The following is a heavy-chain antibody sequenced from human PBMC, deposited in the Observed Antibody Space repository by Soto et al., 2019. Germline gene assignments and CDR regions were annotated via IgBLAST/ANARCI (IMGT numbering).Heavy chain of an antibody. D-gene: IGHD3-22*01. CDR2: IDPSDSQT. J-gene: IGHJ4*02. Sequence: GESLKISCKGSGYSFAGYWITWVRQKPGKVLEWMGRIDPSDSQTYYSPSFRGHVTIPVTKSITTVFLQWSSLRASDTAMYYCARQIYDSDTGPNFQYYFDSWGQGXPVTVYS. CDR1: GYSFAGYW. CDR3: ARQIYDSDTGPNFQYYFDS. V-gene: IGHV5-10-1*01.